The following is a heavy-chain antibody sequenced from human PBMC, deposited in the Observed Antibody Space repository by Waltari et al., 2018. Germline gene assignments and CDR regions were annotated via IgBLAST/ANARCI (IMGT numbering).Heavy chain of an antibody. CDR2: ISAYNGNT. D-gene: IGHD2-15*01. V-gene: IGHV1-18*01. CDR1: GYTFTSYG. CDR3: ARDTGVVVAATRKSWFDP. J-gene: IGHJ5*02. Sequence: QVQLVQSGAEVKKPGASVKVSCKASGYTFTSYGISWVRQAPGQGLEWMGWISAYNGNTNYAQKVQGRVTMTTDTSTSTAYMELRSLRSDDTAVYYCARDTGVVVAATRKSWFDPWGQGTLVTVSS.